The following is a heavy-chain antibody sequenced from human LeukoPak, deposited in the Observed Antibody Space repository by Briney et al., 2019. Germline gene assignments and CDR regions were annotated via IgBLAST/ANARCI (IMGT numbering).Heavy chain of an antibody. Sequence: SETLSLTCAVYGGSFSRYHGSWIRQPPGKGLEWIGYIYYSGSTNYNPSLKSRVTISVDTSKNQFSLKLSSVTAADTAVYYCARVTTGDYFDYWGQGTLVTVSS. CDR1: GGSFSRYH. D-gene: IGHD4-17*01. CDR3: ARVTTGDYFDY. V-gene: IGHV4-59*01. J-gene: IGHJ4*02. CDR2: IYYSGST.